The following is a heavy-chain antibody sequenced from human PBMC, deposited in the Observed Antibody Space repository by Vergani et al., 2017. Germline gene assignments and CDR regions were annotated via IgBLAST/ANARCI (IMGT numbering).Heavy chain of an antibody. V-gene: IGHV3-15*01. Sequence: EVQLVESGGGLVKPGGSLRLSCAASGFTFSNAWMSWVRQAPGKGLEWVGRIKSKTDGGTTDYAAPVKGRFTISRDDSKNTLYLQMNSLKTEDTAVYYCTTVESSGYLGRQYYFDYWGQGTLVTVSS. CDR2: IKSKTDGGTT. CDR3: TTVESSGYLGRQYYFDY. CDR1: GFTFSNAW. J-gene: IGHJ4*02. D-gene: IGHD3-22*01.